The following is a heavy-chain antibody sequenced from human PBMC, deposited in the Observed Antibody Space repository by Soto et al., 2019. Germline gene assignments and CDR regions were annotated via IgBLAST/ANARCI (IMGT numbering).Heavy chain of an antibody. CDR2: INHSGST. J-gene: IGHJ1*01. D-gene: IGHD6-19*01. V-gene: IGHV4-34*01. CDR1: GGSFSGYY. CDR3: ARLSYSSIIQH. Sequence: QVQLQQWGAGLLKPSEPLSLTCAVYGGSFSGYYWSWIRQPPGKGLEWIGEINHSGSTNYNPSLKSRVTISVDTSKNQFSLKLSSVTAADTAVYYCARLSYSSIIQHWGQGTLVTVSS.